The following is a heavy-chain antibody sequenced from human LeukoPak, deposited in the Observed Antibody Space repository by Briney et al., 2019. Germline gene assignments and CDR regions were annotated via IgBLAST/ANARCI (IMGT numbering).Heavy chain of an antibody. CDR2: ISFDGSNK. CDR1: GFTFSSYG. CDR3: AKASGVPWADYAFDI. V-gene: IGHV3-30*18. Sequence: GSLRLSCAASGFTFSSYGMHWVRQAPGKGLEWVAVISFDGSNKYYADSVKGRITISRDNSKNMLYLQMNSLRAEDTAVYYCAKASGVPWADYAFDIWGQGTMVTVSS. D-gene: IGHD3-10*01. J-gene: IGHJ3*02.